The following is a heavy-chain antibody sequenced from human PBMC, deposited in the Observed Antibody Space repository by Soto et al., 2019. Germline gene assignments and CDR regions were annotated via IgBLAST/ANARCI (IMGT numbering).Heavy chain of an antibody. J-gene: IGHJ5*02. V-gene: IGHV4-34*01. Sequence: SETLSLTCAVYGGSFSGYYWSWIRQPPGKGLEWIGEIYHSGSTNYNPSLKSRVTILVDKSKNQFSLKLSSVTAADTAVFYCARTGDSWFDPWGQGTLVTVSS. D-gene: IGHD3-10*01. CDR3: ARTGDSWFDP. CDR1: GGSFSGYY. CDR2: IYHSGST.